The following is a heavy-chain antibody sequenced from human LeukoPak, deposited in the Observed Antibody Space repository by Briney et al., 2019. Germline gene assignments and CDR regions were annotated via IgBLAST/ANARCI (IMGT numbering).Heavy chain of an antibody. CDR1: GFTFSSYN. CDR3: ASKDFWSGYRH. J-gene: IGHJ4*02. D-gene: IGHD3-3*01. V-gene: IGHV3-21*01. CDR2: ISSSSSYI. Sequence: GGSLRLSCVASGFTFSSYNMNWVRQAPGKGLEWVSSISSSSSYIYYADSVKGRFTISRDNAKNSLYLQMNSLRAEDTAVYYCASKDFWSGYRHWGQGTLVTVSS.